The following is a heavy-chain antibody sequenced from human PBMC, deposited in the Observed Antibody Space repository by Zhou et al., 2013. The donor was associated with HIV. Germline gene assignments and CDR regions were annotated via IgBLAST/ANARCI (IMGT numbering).Heavy chain of an antibody. V-gene: IGHV4-59*02. Sequence: QVQLQESGPGLAKPSETLSLTCTVSGGSVSRHYWSWIRQPPGKGLEWIGYIYYSGSTNYNPSLKSRVTISVDTSKNQFSLKLSSVTAADTAVYYCASSISSWGKVLDYVGPGNPGSPSPQ. CDR3: ASSISSWGKVLDY. D-gene: IGHD6-13*01. J-gene: IGHJ4*02. CDR2: IYYSGST. CDR1: GGSVSRHY.